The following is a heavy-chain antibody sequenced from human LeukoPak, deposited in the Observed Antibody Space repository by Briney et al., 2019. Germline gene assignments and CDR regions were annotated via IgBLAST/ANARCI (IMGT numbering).Heavy chain of an antibody. D-gene: IGHD3-16*01. CDR2: IYYSGST. Sequence: PSETLSLTCAVYGGSFSGYYWSWIRQPPGKGLEWIGYIYYSGSTNYNPSLKSRVTISVDTSKNQFSLKLSSVTAADTAVYYCARGSRYAWGGYYYYGMDVWGQGTTVTVSS. V-gene: IGHV4-59*01. CDR1: GGSFSGYY. J-gene: IGHJ6*02. CDR3: ARGSRYAWGGYYYYGMDV.